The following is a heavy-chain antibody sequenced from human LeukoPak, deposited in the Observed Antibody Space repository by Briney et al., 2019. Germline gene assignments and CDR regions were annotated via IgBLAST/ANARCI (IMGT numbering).Heavy chain of an antibody. CDR1: SEIFSGYY. D-gene: IGHD3-10*01. CDR2: INDSRTT. CDR3: ARLPLGAFGEVLNFDC. Sequence: PGETLSLTCGVSSEIFSGYYWRWIRQPPGKGLEWIGDINDSRTTKYNPTLKSRVTISIDTSKKQFSLKVKSVTAADTAVYYCARLPLGAFGEVLNFDCWGQGTLVTVSS. J-gene: IGHJ4*02. V-gene: IGHV4-34*01.